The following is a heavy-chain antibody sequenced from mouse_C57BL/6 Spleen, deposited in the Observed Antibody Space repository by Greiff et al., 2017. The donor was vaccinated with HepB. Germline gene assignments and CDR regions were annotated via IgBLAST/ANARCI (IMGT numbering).Heavy chain of an antibody. Sequence: QVQLQQPGAELVKPGASVKLSCKASGYTFTSYWMHWVKQRPGQGLEWIGMIHPNSGSTNYNEKFKSKATLTVDKSSSTAYMQLSSLTSEDSAVYYCAREGITTVSEGGFAYWGQGTLVTVSA. V-gene: IGHV1-64*01. CDR3: AREGITTVSEGGFAY. CDR2: IHPNSGST. J-gene: IGHJ3*01. D-gene: IGHD1-1*01. CDR1: GYTFTSYW.